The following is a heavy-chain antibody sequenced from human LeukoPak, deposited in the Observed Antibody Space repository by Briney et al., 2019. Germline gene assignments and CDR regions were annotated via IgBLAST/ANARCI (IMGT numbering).Heavy chain of an antibody. J-gene: IGHJ3*02. V-gene: IGHV3-11*01. D-gene: IGHD6-13*01. CDR2: ISSNGGTI. CDR1: GFTFSDYY. Sequence: GGSLRLSCTASGFTFSDYYMSWIRQAPGKGLEWVSYISSNGGTIYYADSVKGRFTISRDNAKNSLYLQMNSLRAEDTAVYYCASGSWCDAFDIWGQGTMVTVSS. CDR3: ASGSWCDAFDI.